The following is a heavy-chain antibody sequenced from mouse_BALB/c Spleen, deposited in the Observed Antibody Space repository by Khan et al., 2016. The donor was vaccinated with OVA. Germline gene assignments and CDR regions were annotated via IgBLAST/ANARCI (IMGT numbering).Heavy chain of an antibody. J-gene: IGHJ4*01. CDR1: GYTFTSNT. Sequence: QVQLKESGAELARPGASVKMSCKASGYTFTSNTMHWVKQRPGQGLEWIGYINPRSSYTNYNQKFKDKATLTADKSSSTAYMQLSSLTSEDSAVYYCARRTTEYTMDYWDQGTSVTVSS. CDR2: INPRSSYT. V-gene: IGHV1-4*01. D-gene: IGHD2-14*01. CDR3: ARRTTEYTMDY.